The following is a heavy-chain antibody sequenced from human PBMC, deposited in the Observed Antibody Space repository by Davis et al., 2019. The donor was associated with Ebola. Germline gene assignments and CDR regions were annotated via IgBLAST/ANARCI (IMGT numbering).Heavy chain of an antibody. CDR3: ARGSVVAHFDY. V-gene: IGHV4-34*01. CDR2: INHSGST. CDR1: GGSISSYY. D-gene: IGHD2-2*01. Sequence: MPSETLSLTCTVSGGSISSYYWSWIRQPPGKGLEWIGEINHSGSTNYNPSLKSRVTISVDTSKNQFSLKLSSVTAADTAVYYCARGSVVAHFDYWGQGTLVTVSS. J-gene: IGHJ4*02.